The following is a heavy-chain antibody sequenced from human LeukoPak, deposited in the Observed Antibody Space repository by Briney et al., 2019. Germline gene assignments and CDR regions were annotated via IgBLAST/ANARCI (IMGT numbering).Heavy chain of an antibody. J-gene: IGHJ6*02. D-gene: IGHD3-10*01. CDR1: GFTVSSNY. V-gene: IGHV3-66*01. CDR3: ARVLGSGSYFYYYYGMDV. CDR2: IYSGGST. Sequence: GGSLRLSCAASGFTVSSNYMSWVRQAPGKGLEWVSVIYSGGSTYYADSVKGRFTISRDNSKNTLYLQMNSLRAEDTAVYYCARVLGSGSYFYYYYGMDVWGQGTTVTVSS.